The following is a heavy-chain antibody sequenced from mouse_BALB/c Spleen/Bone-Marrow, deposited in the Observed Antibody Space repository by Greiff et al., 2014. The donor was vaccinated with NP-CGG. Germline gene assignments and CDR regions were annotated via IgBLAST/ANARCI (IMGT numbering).Heavy chain of an antibody. V-gene: IGHV1-80*01. CDR1: GYVLSTYW. D-gene: IGHD1-1*01. Sequence: QVQLQQPGAELVRPGSSVKISCKASGYVLSTYWMNWVKQRPGQGLEWIGRIYPGDGDTNYNGKFKGTATLTADKSSSTAYMQLSSLTSEDSAVYFCARSGYGSSYDYWGQGTTLTVSS. J-gene: IGHJ2*01. CDR3: ARSGYGSSYDY. CDR2: IYPGDGDT.